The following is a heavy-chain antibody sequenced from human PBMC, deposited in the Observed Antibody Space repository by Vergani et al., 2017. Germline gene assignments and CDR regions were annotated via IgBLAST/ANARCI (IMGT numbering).Heavy chain of an antibody. V-gene: IGHV3-21*01. CDR2: ISSSSSYI. J-gene: IGHJ6*02. CDR1: GFTFSSYS. D-gene: IGHD2-15*01. CDR3: AMDTAAECSGGRCYLPTYSYYCGMDV. Sequence: EVQLVESGGGLVKPGGSLRLSCAASGFTFSSYSMNWVRQAPGKGLEWVSSISSSSSYIYYADSVKGRFTISTDNAQNSLYMQKNSLRAEDTAVYYCAMDTAAECSGGRCYLPTYSYYCGMDVWGQGTTVTVSS.